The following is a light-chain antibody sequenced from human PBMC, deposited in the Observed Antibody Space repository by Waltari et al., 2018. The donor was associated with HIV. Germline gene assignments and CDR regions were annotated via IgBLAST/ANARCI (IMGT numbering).Light chain of an antibody. CDR3: SSFANRDGFYVL. V-gene: IGLV2-8*01. Sequence: QSALTQPPSASGSPGQSVTLSCTGTNSDIGTYDYVSWYQQHPGKAPKLVISEVTKRPTGVSDRCAGSKSGNTAFLTVSGLQAEDEADYYCSSFANRDGFYVLFGGGTRLTVL. CDR2: EVT. J-gene: IGLJ2*01. CDR1: NSDIGTYDY.